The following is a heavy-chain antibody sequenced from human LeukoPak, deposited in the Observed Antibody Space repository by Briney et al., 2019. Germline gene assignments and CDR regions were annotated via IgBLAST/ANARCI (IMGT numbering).Heavy chain of an antibody. D-gene: IGHD4-23*01. Sequence: ASVKVSCTASGNTFNSNYMHWVRQAPGQGLEWMGIINLSGGSTSYAQKFQGRVTMTRDTSTSTVYMELSSLRSEDTAVYYCARAPTSMEVTPISLWGQGTLVTVSS. J-gene: IGHJ4*02. CDR3: ARAPTSMEVTPISL. CDR2: INLSGGST. V-gene: IGHV1-46*02. CDR1: GNTFNSNY.